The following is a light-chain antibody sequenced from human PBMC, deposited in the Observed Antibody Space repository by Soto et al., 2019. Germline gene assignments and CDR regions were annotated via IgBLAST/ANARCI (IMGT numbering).Light chain of an antibody. CDR1: SSDVGGYNY. CDR3: SSFTSTNTLEI. V-gene: IGLV2-14*01. J-gene: IGLJ2*01. CDR2: EVS. Sequence: QSALTQPASVSGSPGQSITISCTGSSSDVGGYNYVSWYQHHPVKAPKLMIYEVSNRPSGVSNRFSGSKSGNTASLTISGLQAEDEAVYYCSSFTSTNTLEIFGGGTKVTVL.